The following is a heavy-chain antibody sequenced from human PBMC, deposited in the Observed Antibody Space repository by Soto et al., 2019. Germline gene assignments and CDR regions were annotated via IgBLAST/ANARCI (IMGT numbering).Heavy chain of an antibody. J-gene: IGHJ6*02. CDR3: ARDRGYSSSWLPSYYYYYGMDV. V-gene: IGHV3-21*01. CDR1: GFTFSSYS. CDR2: ISSSSSYI. Sequence: GSLRLSCAASGFTFSSYSMNWVRQAPGKGLEWVSSISSSSSYIYYADSVKGRFTISRDNAKNSLYLQMNSLRAEDTAVYYCARDRGYSSSWLPSYYYYYGMDVWGQGTTVTVSS. D-gene: IGHD6-13*01.